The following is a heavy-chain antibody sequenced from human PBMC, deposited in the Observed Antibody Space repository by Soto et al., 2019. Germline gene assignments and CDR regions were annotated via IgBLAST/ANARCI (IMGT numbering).Heavy chain of an antibody. CDR3: AKEQSGGGSCYDACDI. CDR1: GFTFSSYA. Sequence: GGSLRLSCAASGFTFSSYAMSWVRQAPGKGLEWVSAISGSGASTYYADSGKGRFTISRDNSKNTMYLQMNSLRAEATSVYYRAKEQSGGGSCYDACDIWGQGTMVTVSS. J-gene: IGHJ3*02. CDR2: ISGSGAST. V-gene: IGHV3-23*01. D-gene: IGHD2-15*01.